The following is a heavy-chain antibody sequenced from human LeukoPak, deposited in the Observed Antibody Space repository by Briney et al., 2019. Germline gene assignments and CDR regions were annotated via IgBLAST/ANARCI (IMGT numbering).Heavy chain of an antibody. D-gene: IGHD3-10*01. V-gene: IGHV4-34*01. J-gene: IGHJ4*02. CDR1: GGSFSGYY. CDR3: ARGLWQALVDY. CDR2: TNHSGST. Sequence: PSETLSLTCAVYGGSFSGYYWSWIRQPPGKGLEWIGETNHSGSTNYNPSLKSRVTISVDTSKNQFSLKLSSVTAADTAVYYCARGLWQALVDYWGQGTLVTVSS.